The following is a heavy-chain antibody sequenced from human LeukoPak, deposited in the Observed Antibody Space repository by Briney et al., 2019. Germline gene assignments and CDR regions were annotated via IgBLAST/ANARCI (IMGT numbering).Heavy chain of an antibody. CDR3: AREGGIPDKMYYSYMDV. D-gene: IGHD2-15*01. Sequence: SETLSLTCTVSGGTISSNYWSWNRQPPGQGLEWIGYIYYSGSTNYNPSLKRRVTISVDTSTNQFSQKLSSVTAADTAVYYCAREGGIPDKMYYSYMDVGGKGTTVTVSS. J-gene: IGHJ6*03. V-gene: IGHV4-59*01. CDR1: GGTISSNY. CDR2: IYYSGST.